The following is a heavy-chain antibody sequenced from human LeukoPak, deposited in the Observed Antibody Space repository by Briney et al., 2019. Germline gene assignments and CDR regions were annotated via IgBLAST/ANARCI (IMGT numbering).Heavy chain of an antibody. CDR2: ISGSGGST. D-gene: IGHD1/OR15-1a*01. CDR3: ANNNRDYYYGMDV. J-gene: IGHJ6*04. Sequence: GGSLRLSCAASGFTFSSYAMSWIRQAPGKGLEWVSAISGSGGSTYYADSVKGRFTISGDNSKNTLYLQMNSLRAEDTAVYYCANNNRDYYYGMDVWGKGTTVTVSS. V-gene: IGHV3-23*01. CDR1: GFTFSSYA.